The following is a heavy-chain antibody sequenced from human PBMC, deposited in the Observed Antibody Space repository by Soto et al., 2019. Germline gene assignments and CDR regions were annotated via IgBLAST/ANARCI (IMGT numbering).Heavy chain of an antibody. CDR2: VDPYGGRT. CDR1: GYTFTTTW. Sequence: QVHLVQSGAEVKKPGASVKVSCKASGYTFTTTWMHWVRQAPGQGLEWMGVVDPYGGRTIYAEKFQGSLTFTRDTSTATDYMQLSSLRSEDTAIYYCARDQSHNDSYWWLDTWGQGTLGTVSS. D-gene: IGHD3-22*01. CDR3: ARDQSHNDSYWWLDT. V-gene: IGHV1-46*01. J-gene: IGHJ5*02.